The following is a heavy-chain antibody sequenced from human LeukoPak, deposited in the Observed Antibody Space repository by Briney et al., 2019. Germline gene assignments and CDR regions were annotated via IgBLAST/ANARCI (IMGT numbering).Heavy chain of an antibody. CDR2: ISGSGGST. D-gene: IGHD3-22*01. V-gene: IGHV3-23*01. Sequence: PGGSLRLSCAASGFTISSYAMSWVRQAPGKGLEWVSAISGSGGSTYYADSVKGRFTISRDNSKNTLYLQMNSLRAEDTAVYYCAKEQGYYDSSGYSGYWGQGTLVTVSS. J-gene: IGHJ4*02. CDR1: GFTISSYA. CDR3: AKEQGYYDSSGYSGY.